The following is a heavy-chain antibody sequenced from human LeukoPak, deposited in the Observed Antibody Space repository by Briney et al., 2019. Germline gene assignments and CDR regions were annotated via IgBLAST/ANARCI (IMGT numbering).Heavy chain of an antibody. V-gene: IGHV3-74*01. J-gene: IGHJ4*02. D-gene: IGHD2/OR15-2a*01. CDR1: GFIFSNYW. CDR2: INSDGSTT. CDR3: ASFYETN. Sequence: QAGGSLRLSCVASGFIFSNYWMHWVRQAPGKGLVWVSHINSDGSTTSYADSVKGRFTISRDNAKNTVYLQMNSLRVEDTTVYYCASFYETNWGQGTLVTVSS.